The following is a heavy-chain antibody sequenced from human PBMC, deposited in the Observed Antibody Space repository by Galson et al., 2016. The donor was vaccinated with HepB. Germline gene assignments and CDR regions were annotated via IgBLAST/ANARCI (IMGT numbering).Heavy chain of an antibody. D-gene: IGHD3-22*01. CDR3: ARSASYYDSNGYYRDPFDF. V-gene: IGHV3-30*03. Sequence: SLRLSCAASGFTFSNYGMHWVRQAPGKGLEWVAVMSYDGNKKYYADSAKGRFTISRDVSKNTLSLQMNSLRAEDTAVYYCARSASYYDSNGYYRDPFDFWGPGTLVTVSS. CDR2: MSYDGNKK. CDR1: GFTFSNYG. J-gene: IGHJ4*02.